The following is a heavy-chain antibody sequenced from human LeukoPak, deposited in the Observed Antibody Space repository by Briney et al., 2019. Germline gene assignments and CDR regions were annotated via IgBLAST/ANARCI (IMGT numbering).Heavy chain of an antibody. CDR2: ISSSSSYI. V-gene: IGHV3-21*01. J-gene: IGHJ4*02. CDR3: ARDCSGGSCYTGY. D-gene: IGHD2-15*01. CDR1: GFTFSNYN. Sequence: GGSLRLSCSGSGFTFSNYNMNWVRQAPGKGLEWVSHISSSSSYIYYADSVKGRFTVSRDNAKNSLYLQMNSLRAEDTAVYYCARDCSGGSCYTGYWGQGTLVTVSS.